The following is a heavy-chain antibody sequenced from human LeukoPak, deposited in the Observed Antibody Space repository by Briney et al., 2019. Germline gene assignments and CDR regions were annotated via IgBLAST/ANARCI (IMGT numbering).Heavy chain of an antibody. V-gene: IGHV4-38-2*01. J-gene: IGHJ4*02. CDR1: GYSISSGYY. D-gene: IGHD3-9*01. Sequence: PSETLSLTCAVSGYSISSGYYWGWIRQPPGKGLEWIGSIYHSGSTYYNPSLKSRVTIPVDTSKNQFSLKLSSVTAADTAVYYCARSHQLFDWLLIWGQGTLVTVSS. CDR2: IYHSGST. CDR3: ARSHQLFDWLLI.